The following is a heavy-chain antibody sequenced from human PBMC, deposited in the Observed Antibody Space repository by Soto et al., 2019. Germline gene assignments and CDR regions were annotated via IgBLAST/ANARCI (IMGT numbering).Heavy chain of an antibody. CDR2: INPNSGGT. CDR1: GYTFTGYY. Sequence: GASVKVSCKASGYTFTGYYMHWVRQAPGQGLEWMGWINPNSGGTNYAQKFQGRVTMTRDTSISTAYMELSRLRSDDTAVYYCARQLVVVPAASDYWGQGTLVTVSS. D-gene: IGHD2-2*01. J-gene: IGHJ4*02. V-gene: IGHV1-2*02. CDR3: ARQLVVVPAASDY.